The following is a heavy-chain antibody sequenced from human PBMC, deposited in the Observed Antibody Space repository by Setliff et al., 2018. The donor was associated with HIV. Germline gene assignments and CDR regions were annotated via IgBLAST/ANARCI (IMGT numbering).Heavy chain of an antibody. J-gene: IGHJ5*02. D-gene: IGHD1-1*01. CDR1: GASTSSNTYS. CDR3: ARGTRYNGDGNPNWFDP. V-gene: IGHV4-39*07. CDR2: IYYSGST. Sequence: SETLSLTCTVSGASTSSNTYSWVWIRQPPGKGLEWIGSIYYSGSTYYNPSLKSRVTISGDTSKNQFSLELTSVTVADTAVYYCARGTRYNGDGNPNWFDPWGQGTLVTVSS.